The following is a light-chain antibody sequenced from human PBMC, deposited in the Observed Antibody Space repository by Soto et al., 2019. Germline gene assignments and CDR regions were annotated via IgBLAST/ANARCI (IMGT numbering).Light chain of an antibody. CDR3: QQYGSSLWT. V-gene: IGKV3-20*01. CDR2: GAS. Sequence: DIVLTQSPGTLSLSPGERATLSCRASQSVSSGYLAWYQQKPGQAPRLLIHGASSRATGIPDRFSGSGFGTDFTLSISRLEPEDFAVYYCQQYGSSLWTVGQGTKVEIK. CDR1: QSVSSGY. J-gene: IGKJ1*01.